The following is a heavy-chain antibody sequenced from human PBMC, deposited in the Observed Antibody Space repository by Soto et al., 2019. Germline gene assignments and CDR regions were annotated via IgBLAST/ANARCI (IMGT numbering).Heavy chain of an antibody. J-gene: IGHJ4*02. Sequence: PSETLSLTCTVSGISASTSDYYWGWVRQPPGKGLDWIGNIYYSGSTFYNPSLRSRVTLSVDTSKNQFSLRLNSVTAADTAGYFCAGFVVPASRNSDFDYWGQGTLVTVSS. D-gene: IGHD2-15*01. CDR1: GISASTSDYY. V-gene: IGHV4-39*01. CDR2: IYYSGST. CDR3: AGFVVPASRNSDFDY.